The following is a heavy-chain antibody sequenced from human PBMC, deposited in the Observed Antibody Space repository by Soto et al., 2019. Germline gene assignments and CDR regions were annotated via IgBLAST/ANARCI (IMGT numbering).Heavy chain of an antibody. Sequence: PSDTLSLTCAVSGGTISSSNWWSWVRQPPGQGLVWTGEIYNSGSTNYTPSVKRRVTISVDKAKNQFSLQLSCVTVVDTAVYYWETSFFDSVRGSYRSGYWGQGTLVTGSS. J-gene: IGHJ4*02. CDR3: ETSFFDSVRGSYRSGY. CDR2: IYNSGST. CDR1: GGTISSSNW. V-gene: IGHV4-4*02. D-gene: IGHD3-16*02.